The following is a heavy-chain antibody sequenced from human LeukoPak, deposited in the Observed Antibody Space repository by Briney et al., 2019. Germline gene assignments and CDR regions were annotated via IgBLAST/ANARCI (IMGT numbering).Heavy chain of an antibody. Sequence: GASVKVSCKASGGTFSSHAISWVRQAPGQGLEWMGGIIPIFGTANYAQKFQGRVTITADESTSTAYMELSSLRAEDTAVYYCATYLCSSTSYTLSQGSDYWGQGTLVTVSS. CDR1: GGTFSSHA. D-gene: IGHD2-2*01. V-gene: IGHV1-69*13. J-gene: IGHJ4*02. CDR2: IIPIFGTA. CDR3: ATYLCSSTSYTLSQGSDY.